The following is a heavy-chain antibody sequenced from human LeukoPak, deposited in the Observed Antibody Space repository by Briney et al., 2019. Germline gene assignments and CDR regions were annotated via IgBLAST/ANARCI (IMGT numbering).Heavy chain of an antibody. Sequence: GGSLRLSCAASGFIFSSYGMHWVRQAPGKGLEWVAVISYDGSNKYYADSVKGRFTISRDNSKNTLYLQMNSLRAEDTAVYYCAKCKGGSGSYSFYYYYGMDVWGQGTTVTVSS. CDR1: GFIFSSYG. V-gene: IGHV3-30*18. D-gene: IGHD3-10*01. CDR2: ISYDGSNK. J-gene: IGHJ6*02. CDR3: AKCKGGSGSYSFYYYYGMDV.